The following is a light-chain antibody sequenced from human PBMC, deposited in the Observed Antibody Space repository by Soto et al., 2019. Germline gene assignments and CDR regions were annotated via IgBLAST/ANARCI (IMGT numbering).Light chain of an antibody. CDR2: GAS. Sequence: EIVMTQSPATLSVSPGERATLSCRASQSVSSNLAWYQQKPGQAPRLLIYGASTRATGIPARFSGSGSGTEFTLTISSLQSEDVAVYDCQQYNNWPPFTFGPGTKVDI. CDR3: QQYNNWPPFT. V-gene: IGKV3-15*01. J-gene: IGKJ3*01. CDR1: QSVSSN.